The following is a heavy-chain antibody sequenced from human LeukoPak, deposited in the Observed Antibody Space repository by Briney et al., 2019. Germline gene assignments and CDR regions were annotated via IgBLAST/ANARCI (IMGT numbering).Heavy chain of an antibody. CDR3: ARTELTYGDYDEGYYFDY. Sequence: ESGPTLVKPTQTLTLTCTFSGFPLSTSGMCVSWIRQPPGKALEWLALIDWDDDKYYSTSLKTRLTISKDTSKNQVVLTMTNMDPVDTATYYCARTELTYGDYDEGYYFDYWGQGTLVTVSS. J-gene: IGHJ4*02. D-gene: IGHD4-17*01. CDR1: GFPLSTSGMC. V-gene: IGHV2-70*01. CDR2: IDWDDDK.